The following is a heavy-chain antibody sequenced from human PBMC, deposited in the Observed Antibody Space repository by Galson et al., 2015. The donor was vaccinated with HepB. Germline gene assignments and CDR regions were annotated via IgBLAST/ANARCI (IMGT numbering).Heavy chain of an antibody. V-gene: IGHV3-64*01. D-gene: IGHD3-22*01. Sequence: SLRLSCAASGGTFSNYAMNWVRQAPGKGPEYVSALTGNGSTKHYANSVKGRFTISGDISRNMMYIQTDSLRPEVMAMYYCARARVCSGHFWYFDLWGRGTPVTVSS. CDR1: GGTFSNYA. J-gene: IGHJ2*01. CDR3: ARARVCSGHFWYFDL. CDR2: LTGNGSTK.